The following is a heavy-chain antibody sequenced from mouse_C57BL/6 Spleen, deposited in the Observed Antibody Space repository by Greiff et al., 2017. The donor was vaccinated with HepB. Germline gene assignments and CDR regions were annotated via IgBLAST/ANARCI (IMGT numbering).Heavy chain of an antibody. CDR3: ARGGAQATSHFDY. CDR2: IDPSDSYT. V-gene: IGHV1-50*01. D-gene: IGHD3-2*02. J-gene: IGHJ2*01. CDR1: GYTFTSYW. Sequence: VQLQQPGAELVKPGASVKLSCKASGYTFTSYWMQWVKQRPGQGLEWIGEIDPSDSYTNYNQKFKGKATLTVDTSSSTAYMQLSSLTSEDSAVYYCARGGAQATSHFDYWGQGTTLTVSS.